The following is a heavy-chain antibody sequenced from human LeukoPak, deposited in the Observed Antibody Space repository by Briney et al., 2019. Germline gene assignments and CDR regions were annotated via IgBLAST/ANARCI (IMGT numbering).Heavy chain of an antibody. D-gene: IGHD3-22*01. J-gene: IGHJ4*02. Sequence: PSQTLSLTCTVSGGSISSGGYYWSWIRQHPGTGLEWIGYIYYSGSTYYNPSLKSRVTISVDTSKNQFSLKLSSVTAADTAVYYCARVKDSSGYYVFDYWGQGTLVTVSS. V-gene: IGHV4-31*03. CDR1: GGSISSGGYY. CDR3: ARVKDSSGYYVFDY. CDR2: IYYSGST.